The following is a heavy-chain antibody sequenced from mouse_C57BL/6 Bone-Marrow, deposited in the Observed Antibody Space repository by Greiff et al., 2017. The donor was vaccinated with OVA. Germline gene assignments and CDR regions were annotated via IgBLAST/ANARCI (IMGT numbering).Heavy chain of an antibody. CDR3: ARRRTITTVVATDWYFDV. D-gene: IGHD1-1*01. J-gene: IGHJ1*03. Sequence: VQLVESGAELARPGASVKLSCKASGYTFTSYGISWVKQRTGQGLEWIGEIYPRSGNTYYNEKFKGKATLTADKSSSTAYMELRSLTSEDSAVYFCARRRTITTVVATDWYFDVWGTGTTVTVSS. CDR2: IYPRSGNT. CDR1: GYTFTSYG. V-gene: IGHV1-81*01.